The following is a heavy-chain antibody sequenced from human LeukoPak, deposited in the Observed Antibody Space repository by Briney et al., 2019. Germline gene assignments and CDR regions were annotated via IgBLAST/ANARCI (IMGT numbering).Heavy chain of an antibody. CDR2: INPNSGGT. Sequence: ASVKVSCKASGYTFTGYYMHWVRQAPGQGLEWMGWINPNSGGTNYAQKFQGRVTMTRDTSISTAYMELSRLRSDDTAVYYCARYDSSGYLYFDYWGQGTLVTVSS. J-gene: IGHJ4*02. CDR3: ARYDSSGYLYFDY. V-gene: IGHV1-2*02. D-gene: IGHD3-22*01. CDR1: GYTFTGYY.